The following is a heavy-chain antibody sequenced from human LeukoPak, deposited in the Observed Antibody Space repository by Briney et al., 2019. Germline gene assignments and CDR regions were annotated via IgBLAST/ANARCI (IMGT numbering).Heavy chain of an antibody. V-gene: IGHV3-23*01. CDR2: ISGSGGST. CDR3: AKDPALPEWELDY. Sequence: PGGSLRLSCAASGFTFSSYWMSWVRQAPGKGLEWASAISGSGGSTYYADSVKGRFTISRDNSKNTLYLQMNSLRAEDTAVYYCAKDPALPEWELDYWGQGTLVTVSS. J-gene: IGHJ4*02. CDR1: GFTFSSYW. D-gene: IGHD1-26*01.